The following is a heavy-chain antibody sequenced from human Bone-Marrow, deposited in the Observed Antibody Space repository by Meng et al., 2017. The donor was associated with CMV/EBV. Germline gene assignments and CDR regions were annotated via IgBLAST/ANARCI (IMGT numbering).Heavy chain of an antibody. CDR1: GYTFIAHY. V-gene: IGHV1-2*02. D-gene: IGHD3-3*01. Sequence: ASVKVSCKASGYTFIAHYIHWFRQAPGQGLEWMGWISPYSGATNYAQKFQDRVTMTTDTSTSTAYMELRSLRSDDTAVYYCARDNYDFWSGYSYYYYGMDVWGQGTTVTVSS. J-gene: IGHJ6*02. CDR2: ISPYSGAT. CDR3: ARDNYDFWSGYSYYYYGMDV.